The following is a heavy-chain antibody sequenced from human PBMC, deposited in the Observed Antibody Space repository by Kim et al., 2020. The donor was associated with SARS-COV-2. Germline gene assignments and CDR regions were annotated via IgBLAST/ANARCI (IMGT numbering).Heavy chain of an antibody. Sequence: LSLTCAASGFSFSNHGMEWVRQAPGKGLEWVAVIWHDGSNKFYADSVKGRFTISRDNSKNTLYLQMNSLTAEDTAIYYCARDRNIGSSYFDYWGQGALVTVSS. CDR3: ARDRNIGSSYFDY. J-gene: IGHJ4*02. V-gene: IGHV3-33*01. CDR1: GFSFSNHG. D-gene: IGHD6-6*01. CDR2: IWHDGSNK.